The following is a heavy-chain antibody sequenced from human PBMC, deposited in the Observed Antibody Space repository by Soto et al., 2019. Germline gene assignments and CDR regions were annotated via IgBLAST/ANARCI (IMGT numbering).Heavy chain of an antibody. Sequence: QVLLVQSGAEVKRPGSSVKVSCKVSGGTFSTYTISWVRQAPGQGLEWMGRIIPMFGLPNHGQKFQGRVTITADKSTHTSYLEMTGLTSEDTAVYYCAFDMNTGVVYFDNWGQGTLVTVSS. CDR1: GGTFSTYT. V-gene: IGHV1-69*02. CDR3: AFDMNTGVVYFDN. CDR2: IIPMFGLP. D-gene: IGHD3-3*01. J-gene: IGHJ4*02.